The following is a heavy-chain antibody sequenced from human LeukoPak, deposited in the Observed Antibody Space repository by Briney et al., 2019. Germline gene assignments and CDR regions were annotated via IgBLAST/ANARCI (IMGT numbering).Heavy chain of an antibody. Sequence: PSETLSLTCAVYGGSFRGYYWSWIRQPPGKGPEWIGEINHSGSTNYNPSLKSRVTISVDTSKNQFSLKLSSVTAADTSVYYCAREDCSAGSCSHFDFWGQGTLVTVSS. V-gene: IGHV4-34*01. J-gene: IGHJ4*02. CDR3: AREDCSAGSCSHFDF. D-gene: IGHD2-15*01. CDR1: GGSFRGYY. CDR2: INHSGST.